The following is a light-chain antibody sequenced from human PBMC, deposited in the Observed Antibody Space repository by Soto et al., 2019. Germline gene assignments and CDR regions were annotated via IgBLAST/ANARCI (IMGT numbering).Light chain of an antibody. CDR3: QQRPDWPMT. CDR2: GAS. J-gene: IGKJ5*01. CDR1: QSVSSY. V-gene: IGKV3-11*01. Sequence: EIVLTQSPATLSLSPGERATLSCRASQSVSSYLAWYQQRPGQAPRLLISGASNRATGIPARFSGSASGTAFTLTISSLDAEDFAVYYCQQRPDWPMTFGQGTRLEIK.